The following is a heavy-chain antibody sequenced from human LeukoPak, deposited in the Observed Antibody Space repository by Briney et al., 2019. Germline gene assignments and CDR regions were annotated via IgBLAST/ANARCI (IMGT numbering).Heavy chain of an antibody. J-gene: IGHJ4*02. CDR3: ARGGTYGSGRNQHTTLDY. CDR1: GDSISDDY. CDR2: IYTRGST. D-gene: IGHD3-10*01. V-gene: IGHV4-4*07. Sequence: SETLSLTCTVSGDSISDDYWSWLRHAAGKALEWIGRIYTRGSTNYNPSLKSRVTISLDKSKNQFSLNLNSVTAAHTAVYYCARGGTYGSGRNQHTTLDYWGQGTLVTVSS.